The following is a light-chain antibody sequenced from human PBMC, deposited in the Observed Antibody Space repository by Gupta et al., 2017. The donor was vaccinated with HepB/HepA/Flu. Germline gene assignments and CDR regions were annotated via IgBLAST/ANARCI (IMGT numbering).Light chain of an antibody. J-gene: IGLJ1*01. CDR1: SSDVGAYNY. CDR2: DVG. Sequence: SALTQPASVSGSPGQSITISCTGTSSDVGAYNYVSWYQQNPAKDPKLIIYDVGRRAAGAARRFSGSKSGNTASLTIAGPEEEDDADYYGNADTSASTGVFGTGTKLTVL. V-gene: IGLV2-14*03. CDR3: NADTSASTGV.